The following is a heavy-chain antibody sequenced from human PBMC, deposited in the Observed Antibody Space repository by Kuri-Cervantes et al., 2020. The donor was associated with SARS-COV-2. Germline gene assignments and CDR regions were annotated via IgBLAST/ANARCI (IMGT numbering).Heavy chain of an antibody. Sequence: GESLKISCAASGFTFSSYAMHWVRQAPGKGLEWVAAISYDGSNKYYADSVKGRFTISRDNSKNTLYLQMNSLRAEDTAVYYCARTLGEDIVVVPAATFDYWGQGTLVTVSS. J-gene: IGHJ4*02. V-gene: IGHV3-30-3*01. D-gene: IGHD2-2*01. CDR1: GFTFSSYA. CDR2: ISYDGSNK. CDR3: ARTLGEDIVVVPAATFDY.